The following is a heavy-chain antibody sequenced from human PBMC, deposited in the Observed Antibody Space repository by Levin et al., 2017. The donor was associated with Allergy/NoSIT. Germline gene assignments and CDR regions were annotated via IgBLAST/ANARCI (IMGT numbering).Heavy chain of an antibody. Sequence: TSETLSLTCAISGDSVSSNSAAWNWIRQSPSRGLEWLGRTYYRSKWYNDYAVSVKSRITINPDTSKNQFSLQLNSVTPEDTAVYYCARVLGYDVPGADAFDIWGQGTMVTVSS. CDR3: ARVLGYDVPGADAFDI. D-gene: IGHD5-12*01. V-gene: IGHV6-1*01. CDR1: GDSVSSNSAA. CDR2: TYYRSKWYN. J-gene: IGHJ3*02.